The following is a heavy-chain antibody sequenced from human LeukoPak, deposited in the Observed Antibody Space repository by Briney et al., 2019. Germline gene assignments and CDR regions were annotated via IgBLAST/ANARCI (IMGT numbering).Heavy chain of an antibody. J-gene: IGHJ6*02. V-gene: IGHV1-18*01. D-gene: IGHD2-15*01. CDR1: GYTFTSYG. Sequence: ASVKVSCKASGYTFTSYGISWLRQAPGQGLEWMGWISAYNGNTNYAQKLQGRVTMTTDTSTSTAYMELRSLRSDDTAVYYCARDGNRLYCSGGSCYSDYYYGMDVWGQGTTVTVSS. CDR2: ISAYNGNT. CDR3: ARDGNRLYCSGGSCYSDYYYGMDV.